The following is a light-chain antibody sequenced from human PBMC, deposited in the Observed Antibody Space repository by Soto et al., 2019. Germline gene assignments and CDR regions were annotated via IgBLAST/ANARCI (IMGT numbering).Light chain of an antibody. CDR1: SSDVGYYDY. J-gene: IGLJ1*01. V-gene: IGLV2-8*01. CDR2: EVT. CDR3: SSYAGSNNFV. Sequence: QYALTQPPSASGFPGQSVTISCTGTSSDVGYYDYVSWYQQHPGKSPKLVIYEVTKRPSGVPDRVSASKSGNTASLTVSGLRAEDEADYYCSSYAGSNNFVFGSGPKLTVL.